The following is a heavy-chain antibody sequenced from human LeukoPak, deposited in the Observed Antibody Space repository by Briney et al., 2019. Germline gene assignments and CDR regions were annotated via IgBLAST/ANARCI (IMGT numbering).Heavy chain of an antibody. J-gene: IGHJ5*02. CDR1: GYSISSGYY. CDR2: IYHSGST. Sequence: SETLSLTCAVSGYSISSGYYWGWIRQPPGKGLEWIGSIYHSGSTYYNPSLKSRVTISVDTSKNQFSLKLSSVTAADTAVYYCARDRGLFYDILTGYLNWLDPWGQGTLVTVSS. CDR3: ARDRGLFYDILTGYLNWLDP. D-gene: IGHD3-9*01. V-gene: IGHV4-38-2*02.